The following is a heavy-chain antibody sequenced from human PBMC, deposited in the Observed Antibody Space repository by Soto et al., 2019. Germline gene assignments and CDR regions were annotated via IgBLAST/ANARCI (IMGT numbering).Heavy chain of an antibody. V-gene: IGHV3-48*01. Sequence: GGSLRLSCAASGFTFSTYSMNWVRQAPGKGLEWVSYISPSSDAICYADSVKGRFTISRDNSKNTLYLQMNSLRPEDTAVYYCAKDLYSGYDFFFDYWGQGTLVTVSS. CDR3: AKDLYSGYDFFFDY. D-gene: IGHD5-12*01. CDR2: ISPSSDAI. CDR1: GFTFSTYS. J-gene: IGHJ4*02.